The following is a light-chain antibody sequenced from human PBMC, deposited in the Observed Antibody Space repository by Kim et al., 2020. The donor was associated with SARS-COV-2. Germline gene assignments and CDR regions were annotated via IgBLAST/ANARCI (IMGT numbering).Light chain of an antibody. Sequence: SVALGQTAKITWGGNNIGSKNVPWYKQKPGQAPVLVIYRDRNRPSGIPERFSGANPGNTAPLTISRAQAGDEADYYCQVWDSSLVVFGGGTQLTVL. V-gene: IGLV3-9*01. CDR2: RDR. CDR1: NIGSKN. CDR3: QVWDSSLVV. J-gene: IGLJ2*01.